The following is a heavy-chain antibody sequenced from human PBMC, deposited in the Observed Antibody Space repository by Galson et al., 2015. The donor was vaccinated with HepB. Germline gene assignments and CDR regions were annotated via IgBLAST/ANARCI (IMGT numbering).Heavy chain of an antibody. CDR3: ARSIYCGGDCYPERWYFDL. CDR2: IKQDGSEK. CDR1: GFTFSSYW. J-gene: IGHJ2*01. D-gene: IGHD2-21*02. Sequence: SLRLSCAASGFTFSSYWMSWVRQAPGKGLEWVANIKQDGSEKYYVDSVKGRFTISRDNAKNSLYLQMNSLRAEDTAVYYCARSIYCGGDCYPERWYFDLWGRGTLVTVSS. V-gene: IGHV3-7*01.